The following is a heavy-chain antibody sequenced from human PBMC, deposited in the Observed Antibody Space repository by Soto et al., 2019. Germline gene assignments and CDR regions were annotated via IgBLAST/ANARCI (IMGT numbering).Heavy chain of an antibody. D-gene: IGHD5-18*01. Sequence: QVQLVQSGAEVKKPGASVRVSCKASGYTFTAYAMDWVRQTPGQRLEWVGWINVGTGDTEYSQQFQGRVNITRDTSARTLYMDLRSLRSEDTAVYYCARDVDTSMSAPLDYWGQGSLVIVSS. V-gene: IGHV1-3*01. CDR3: ARDVDTSMSAPLDY. CDR1: GYTFTAYA. J-gene: IGHJ4*02. CDR2: INVGTGDT.